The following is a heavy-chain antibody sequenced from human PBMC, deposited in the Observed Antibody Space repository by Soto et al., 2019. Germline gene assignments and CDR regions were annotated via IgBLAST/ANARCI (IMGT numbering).Heavy chain of an antibody. V-gene: IGHV3-48*03. CDR1: GFSFSTYE. CDR3: APRKSASFNIGAFDI. J-gene: IGHJ3*02. CDR2: ISKNGIDI. Sequence: GGSLRLSCAASGFSFSTYEMNWVRQAPGKGLEWVSYISKNGIDIYYADSVKGRFTISRDNANNSLFLQMNSLRAEDTAVYYCAPRKSASFNIGAFDIWGQGTMVTVSS. D-gene: IGHD3-10*01.